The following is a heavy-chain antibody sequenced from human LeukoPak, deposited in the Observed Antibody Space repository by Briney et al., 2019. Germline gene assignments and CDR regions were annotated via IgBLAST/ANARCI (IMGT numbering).Heavy chain of an antibody. D-gene: IGHD3-10*01. CDR2: INPNSGNT. V-gene: IGHV1-2*02. CDR1: GYTFTGYY. J-gene: IGHJ4*02. Sequence: ASVKVSCKASGYTFTGYYMHWVRQAPGQGLEWMGWINPNSGNTGYAQKFQGRVTMTRDTSISTAYMELSRLRSDDTAVYYCARDQGSGSYHFDYWGQGTLVTVSS. CDR3: ARDQGSGSYHFDY.